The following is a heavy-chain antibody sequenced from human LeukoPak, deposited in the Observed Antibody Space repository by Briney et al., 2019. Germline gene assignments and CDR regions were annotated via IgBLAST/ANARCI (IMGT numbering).Heavy chain of an antibody. Sequence: ASVKVSCKASGYTFTSYGISWVRQAPGQGLEWMGWISAYNGNTTYAQKLQGRVTMTTDTSTSTAYMELRSLRSDDTAVYYCARGRYCSGGSCYLDYWGQGTLVTVSS. CDR3: ARGRYCSGGSCYLDY. CDR2: ISAYNGNT. D-gene: IGHD2-15*01. V-gene: IGHV1-18*01. J-gene: IGHJ4*02. CDR1: GYTFTSYG.